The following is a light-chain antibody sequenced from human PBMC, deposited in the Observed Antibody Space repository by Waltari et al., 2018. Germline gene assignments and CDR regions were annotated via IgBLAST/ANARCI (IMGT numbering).Light chain of an antibody. J-gene: IGLJ2*01. V-gene: IGLV2-14*01. CDR3: SSDTSSSTLVL. Sequence: QSALTQPASVSGSPGQSITIPCPAPSSDVGGYYYVSWYQQNPGKAPKLMISDVSKRPSGVSNRFSGSKSGNTASLTISGLQAEDEADYYCSSDTSSSTLVLFGGGTKLTVL. CDR2: DVS. CDR1: SSDVGGYYY.